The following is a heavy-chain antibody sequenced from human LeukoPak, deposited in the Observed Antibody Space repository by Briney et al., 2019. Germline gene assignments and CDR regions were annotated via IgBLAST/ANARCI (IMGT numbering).Heavy chain of an antibody. J-gene: IGHJ5*02. CDR3: ARRLTQYDCFDP. CDR2: TYYRSTWYN. Sequence: SQTLSLTCAISGDSVSSNSVTWNWIRQSPSRGLEWLGRTYYRSTWYNDYAVSVRGRITVNPDTSKNQFSLHLNSVTPEDTTVYYCARRLTQYDCFDPWGQGILVTVSS. V-gene: IGHV6-1*01. D-gene: IGHD2-2*01. CDR1: GDSVSSNSVT.